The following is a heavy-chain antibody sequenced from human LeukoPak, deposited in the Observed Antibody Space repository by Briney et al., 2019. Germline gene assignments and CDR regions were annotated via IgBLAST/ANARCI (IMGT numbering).Heavy chain of an antibody. CDR2: INPSGGST. J-gene: IGHJ4*02. CDR3: ARLDYGSGSYYDFDY. CDR1: GYTFTGYY. D-gene: IGHD3-10*01. Sequence: ASVKVSCKASGYTFTGYYMHWVRQAPGQGLEWMGIINPSGGSTSYAQKFQGRVTITRDTSTSTVYMELSSLRSEDTAVYYCARLDYGSGSYYDFDYWGQGTLVTVSS. V-gene: IGHV1-46*01.